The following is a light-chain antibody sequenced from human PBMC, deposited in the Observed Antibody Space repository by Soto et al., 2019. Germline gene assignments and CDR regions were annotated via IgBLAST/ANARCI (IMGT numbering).Light chain of an antibody. CDR2: ASV. V-gene: IGKV3-11*01. J-gene: IGKJ5*01. CDR3: QLYANSPP. Sequence: EIVLTQSPATLSLSPGEIATLSCRASQSVSSYLAWYQQRPGQPPRLLIYASVNRATGIPDRFSGSASGTDFTLTINRLEPEDFAVYYCQLYANSPPFGQGTRLEIK. CDR1: QSVSSY.